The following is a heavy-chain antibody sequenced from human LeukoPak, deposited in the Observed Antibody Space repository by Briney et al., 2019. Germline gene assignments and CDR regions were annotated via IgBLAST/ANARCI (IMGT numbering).Heavy chain of an antibody. D-gene: IGHD2-2*01. V-gene: IGHV3-21*01. J-gene: IGHJ4*02. CDR3: ARESDCGSTNCVAYFFDC. CDR1: GFTFSTYG. CDR2: ISGSSKYI. Sequence: GGSLRLSCEASGFTFSTYGMDWVRQAPGKGLEWVSSISGSSKYIYYADSVKGRFTISRDNAKNSLYLQINSLRAEDTAVYYCARESDCGSTNCVAYFFDCWGQGTLVTVSS.